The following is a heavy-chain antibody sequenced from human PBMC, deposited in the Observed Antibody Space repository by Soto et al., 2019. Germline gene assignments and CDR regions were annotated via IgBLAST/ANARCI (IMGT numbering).Heavy chain of an antibody. Sequence: ASVKFSSKASGYTFTGYFMHWVRQAPGKGLDWMGWINPNSGGTNYAQKFQGWVTMTRDTSISTAYMELSRLRSDDAAVYYCARDAVYCSSTSCSNYYYYGMDVWGQGTTVTVSS. CDR3: ARDAVYCSSTSCSNYYYYGMDV. D-gene: IGHD2-2*01. CDR2: INPNSGGT. CDR1: GYTFTGYF. J-gene: IGHJ6*02. V-gene: IGHV1-2*04.